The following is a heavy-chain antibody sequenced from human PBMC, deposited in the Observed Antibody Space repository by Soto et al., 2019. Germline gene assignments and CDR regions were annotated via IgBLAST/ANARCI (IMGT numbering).Heavy chain of an antibody. D-gene: IGHD2-2*01. V-gene: IGHV1-3*01. CDR3: ARTGCPIPAADLLCAFDI. J-gene: IGHJ3*02. CDR2: INAGNGNT. Sequence: GASVKVSCKASGYTFTSYAMHWVRQAPGKRLEWMGWINAGNGNTKYSQKFQGRVTITRDTSASTAYMELSSLRSEDTAVYYFARTGCPIPAADLLCAFDIWGQGTMVTVSS. CDR1: GYTFTSYA.